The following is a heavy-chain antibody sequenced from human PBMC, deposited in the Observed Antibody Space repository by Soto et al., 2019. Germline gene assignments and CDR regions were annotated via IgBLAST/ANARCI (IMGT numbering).Heavy chain of an antibody. Sequence: ERLVPSGGGLVQPGGSLRLSCAASGFSVGGNYMSWVRPAPGKGLELVSLIYSGGNPFYADSMKGRFTLSRDNSNNMLYLQMDSLRAEDTAVYDCARGPNSACWGQGTLVIVSS. V-gene: IGHV3-53*01. J-gene: IGHJ4*02. CDR1: GFSVGGNY. D-gene: IGHD2-21*01. CDR2: IYSGGNP. CDR3: ARGPNSAC.